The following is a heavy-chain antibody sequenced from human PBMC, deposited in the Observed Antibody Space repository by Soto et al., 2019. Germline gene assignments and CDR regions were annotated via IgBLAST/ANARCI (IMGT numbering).Heavy chain of an antibody. Sequence: PSETLSLTCTVSGGSISSYYWSWIRQPPGKGLEWIGYIYYSGSTNYNPSLKSRVTISVDTSKNQFSLKLNSVTAADTAVYYCARTTEVTGTTGGTFFSRYYFDYWGQGTLVTVSS. CDR1: GGSISSYY. D-gene: IGHD1-7*01. J-gene: IGHJ4*02. CDR3: ARTTEVTGTTGGTFFSRYYFDY. CDR2: IYYSGST. V-gene: IGHV4-59*08.